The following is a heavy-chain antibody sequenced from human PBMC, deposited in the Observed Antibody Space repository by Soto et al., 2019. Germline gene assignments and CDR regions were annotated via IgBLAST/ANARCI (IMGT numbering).Heavy chain of an antibody. Sequence: EVQLVESGGGLVQPGGSLRLSCAASGFTFSDHYMDWVRQAPGKGLEWVGRSTNKANSYTTEYAASVKGRFTVSRDDSKNSLYLQMNSLKIEDQAVYYCTVWGSGGDFGATWGQGTLVTVSS. CDR1: GFTFSDHY. CDR3: TVWGSGGDFGAT. J-gene: IGHJ4*02. D-gene: IGHD3-10*01. V-gene: IGHV3-72*01. CDR2: STNKANSYTT.